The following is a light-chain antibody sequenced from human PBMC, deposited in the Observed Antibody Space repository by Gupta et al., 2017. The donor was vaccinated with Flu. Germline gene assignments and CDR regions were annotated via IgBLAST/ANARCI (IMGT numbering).Light chain of an antibody. V-gene: IGKV1-39*01. CDR1: QKIATY. Sequence: PLSLSASIGDRVTITCRASQKIATYLNWYQQRPGKAPKLLLYAASTLQSGVPSRFSGSGSGTDFALTINGLQPEDFAIYYCQQTDNFPRTFGQGTMVEI. J-gene: IGKJ2*01. CDR2: AAS. CDR3: QQTDNFPRT.